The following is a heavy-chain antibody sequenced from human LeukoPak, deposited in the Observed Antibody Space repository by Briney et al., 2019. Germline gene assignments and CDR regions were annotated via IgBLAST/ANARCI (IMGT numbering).Heavy chain of an antibody. V-gene: IGHV5-51*01. CDR2: IYPGDSDT. CDR1: GYSFTSYW. J-gene: IGHJ5*02. Sequence: GESLKISCKGSGYSFTSYWIGWVRQMPGKGLEWMGIIYPGDSDTRYSPSFQGQVTISADKSISTAYLQWSSLKASDTAMYYCARWSVPHYGDYQYDPWGQGTQVTVSS. CDR3: ARWSVPHYGDYQYDP. D-gene: IGHD4-17*01.